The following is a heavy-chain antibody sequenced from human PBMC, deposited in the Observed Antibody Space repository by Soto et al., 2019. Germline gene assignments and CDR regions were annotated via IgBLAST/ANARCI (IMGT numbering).Heavy chain of an antibody. V-gene: IGHV1-2*04. Sequence: ASVKVSCKASGYTFTGYYMHWVRQAPGQGLEWMGWINPNSGGTNYAQKFQGWVTMTRDTSISTAYIELSRLRSDDTAVYFCARVRDGANPNWYFDLWGRGTLVTVSS. D-gene: IGHD3-16*01. CDR3: ARVRDGANPNWYFDL. CDR1: GYTFTGYY. J-gene: IGHJ2*01. CDR2: INPNSGGT.